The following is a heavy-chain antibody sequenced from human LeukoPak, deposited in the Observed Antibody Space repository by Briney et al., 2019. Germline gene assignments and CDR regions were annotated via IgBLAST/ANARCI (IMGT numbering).Heavy chain of an antibody. Sequence: PSQTLSLTCAVSGGSISSGGYSWSWIRQPPGKGLEWIGYIYHSGSTNYNPSLKSRVTISVDTSKNQFSLKLSSVTAADTAVYYCARVALRFLEWRLYYYCYMDVWGKGTTVTVSS. CDR3: ARVALRFLEWRLYYYCYMDV. J-gene: IGHJ6*03. V-gene: IGHV4-30-2*01. D-gene: IGHD3-3*01. CDR2: IYHSGST. CDR1: GGSISSGGYS.